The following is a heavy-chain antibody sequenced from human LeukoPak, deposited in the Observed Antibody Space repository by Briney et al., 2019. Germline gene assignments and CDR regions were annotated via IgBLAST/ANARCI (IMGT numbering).Heavy chain of an antibody. CDR2: INSDGSWT. V-gene: IGHV3-74*01. Sequence: GGSLRLSCAASGNYWMHWVRQAPGKGLVWVSHINSDGSWTGYADSVKGRFTISKDNAKNTVYLQMNNLRAEDTAVYYCAKVGQWLVPGDYWGQGTLVTVSS. CDR3: AKVGQWLVPGDY. J-gene: IGHJ4*02. CDR1: GNYW. D-gene: IGHD6-19*01.